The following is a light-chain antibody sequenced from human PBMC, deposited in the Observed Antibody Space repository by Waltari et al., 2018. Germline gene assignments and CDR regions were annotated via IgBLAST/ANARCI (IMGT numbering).Light chain of an antibody. CDR1: QSLVHSGGDTY. J-gene: IGKJ1*01. CDR3: MQATHWPGT. Sequence: DVVMTQSPLSLPVTLGQPASISCRSSQSLVHSGGDTYLNWFQQRPGQSPMRLIYKVSNRDSGVPDRFSGSGSGTDFTLKISRVEAEDVAVYYCMQATHWPGTFGQGTKVEIK. V-gene: IGKV2-30*02. CDR2: KVS.